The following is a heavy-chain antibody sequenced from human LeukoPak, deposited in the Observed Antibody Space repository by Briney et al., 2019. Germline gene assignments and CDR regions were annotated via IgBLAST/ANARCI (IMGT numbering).Heavy chain of an antibody. V-gene: IGHV1-2*04. CDR3: ARAIEGGAYD. D-gene: IGHD2-21*01. Sequence: GASVKVSCKASEYTFTGYYMHWVRQAPGQGLEWMGWINPNSGGTNYAQKFQGWVTMTRDTSISTAYMELSSLRSEDTAVYYCARAIEGGAYDWGQGTLVTVSS. CDR1: EYTFTGYY. J-gene: IGHJ4*02. CDR2: INPNSGGT.